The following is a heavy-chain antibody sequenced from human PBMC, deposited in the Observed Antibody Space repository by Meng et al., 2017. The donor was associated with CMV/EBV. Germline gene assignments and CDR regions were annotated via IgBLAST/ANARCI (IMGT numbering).Heavy chain of an antibody. J-gene: IGHJ6*02. D-gene: IGHD3-22*01. CDR1: GGNFGTYA. CDR2: IIPIFGTA. CDR3: ARTRYDSSGYDAYYYYAMDV. V-gene: IGHV1-69*05. Sequence: KISCKASGGNFGTYAISWVRQAPGQGLEWMGGIIPIFGTASFAQKFQGRVTITTDESTAYMELSSLRSEDAAVYYCARTRYDSSGYDAYYYYAMDVWGQGTTVTVSS.